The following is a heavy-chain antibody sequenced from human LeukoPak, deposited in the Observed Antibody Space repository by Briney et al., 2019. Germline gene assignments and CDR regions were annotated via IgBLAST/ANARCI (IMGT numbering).Heavy chain of an antibody. V-gene: IGHV4-4*07. J-gene: IGHJ3*02. Sequence: PSGTLSVTCTVSGASISRYYGSWLRQPAGKGLGWVGRIYISGTTNYTPSLKSRVTMSVDTSKNQFSLKLSSVIAADTGVYYCAKSNGYGLIDIWGQGTMVTVSS. CDR1: GASISRYY. D-gene: IGHD3-22*01. CDR3: AKSNGYGLIDI. CDR2: IYISGTT.